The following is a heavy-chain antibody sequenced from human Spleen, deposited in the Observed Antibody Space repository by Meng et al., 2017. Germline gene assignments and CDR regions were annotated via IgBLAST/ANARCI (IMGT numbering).Heavy chain of an antibody. CDR3: ARGPTTMAHDFDY. D-gene: IGHD4-11*01. CDR2: INHSGST. Sequence: QVQLQESGPGLVKPSQTLSLTCTVSGGSISSGGYSWSWIRQPPGKGLEWIGEINHSGSTNYNPSLESRATISVDTSQNNLSLKLSSVTAADSAVYYCARGPTTMAHDFDYWGQGTLVTVSS. V-gene: IGHV4-30-4*07. J-gene: IGHJ4*02. CDR1: GGSISSGGYS.